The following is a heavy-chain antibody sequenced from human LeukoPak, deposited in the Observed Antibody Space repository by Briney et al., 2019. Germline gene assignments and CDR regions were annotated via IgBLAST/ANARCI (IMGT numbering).Heavy chain of an antibody. CDR1: GFTFRSSV. CDR2: ITGGGGGT. J-gene: IGHJ4*02. D-gene: IGHD1-26*01. CDR3: AKETSSGNFVTIDC. Sequence: GGSLRLSCVASGFTFRSSVMSWVRQAPGKRLEWVSAITGGGGGTNHADSVKGRFTISRDNSKNTLYLQMDSLRAEDTAVYYCAKETSSGNFVTIDCWGQGTLVTVSS. V-gene: IGHV3-23*01.